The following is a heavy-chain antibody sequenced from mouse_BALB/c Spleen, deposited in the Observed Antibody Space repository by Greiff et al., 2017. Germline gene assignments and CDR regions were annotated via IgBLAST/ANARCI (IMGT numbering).Heavy chain of an antibody. J-gene: IGHJ4*01. Sequence: EVKVVESGGGLVQPGGSLRLSCATSGFTFTDYYMSWVRQPPGKALEWLGFIRNKANGYTTEYSASVKGRFTISRDNSQGILYLQMNTLRAEDSATYYCAREDGNYYAMDYWGQGTSVTVSS. CDR3: AREDGNYYAMDY. V-gene: IGHV7-3*02. CDR2: IRNKANGYTT. CDR1: GFTFTDYY. D-gene: IGHD2-1*01.